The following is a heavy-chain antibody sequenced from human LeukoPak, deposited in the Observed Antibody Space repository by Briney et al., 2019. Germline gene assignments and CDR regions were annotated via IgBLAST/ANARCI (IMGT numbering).Heavy chain of an antibody. V-gene: IGHV1-24*01. CDR1: GYTLTELS. D-gene: IGHD1-26*01. CDR2: FDPEDGET. Sequence: ASVKVSCKVSGYTLTELSMHWVRQAPGKGLEWMGGFDPEDGETIYAQKFQGRVTMTEDTSTDTAYMELSSLRSEDTAVYYCATVAFPYYYFDYWGQGTLVTVSS. CDR3: ATVAFPYYYFDY. J-gene: IGHJ4*02.